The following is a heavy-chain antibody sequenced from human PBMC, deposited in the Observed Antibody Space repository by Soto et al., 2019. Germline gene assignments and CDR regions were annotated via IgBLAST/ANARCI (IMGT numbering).Heavy chain of an antibody. Sequence: QVQLQESGPGLVKPSQTLSLTCTVSGGSISSGGYYWSWIRQHPGKGLEWLGYIYYSGSTYYNPSLKSRVTISVDTSKNQFSLKLSSVTAADTAVYYCARDKHSDGPTDYYYYYGMDVWGQGTTVTVSS. J-gene: IGHJ6*02. CDR3: ARDKHSDGPTDYYYYYGMDV. D-gene: IGHD5-18*01. CDR1: GGSISSGGYY. CDR2: IYYSGST. V-gene: IGHV4-31*03.